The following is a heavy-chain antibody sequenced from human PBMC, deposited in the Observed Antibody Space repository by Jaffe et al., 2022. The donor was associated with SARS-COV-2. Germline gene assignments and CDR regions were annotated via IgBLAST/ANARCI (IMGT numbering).Heavy chain of an antibody. D-gene: IGHD3-10*01. Sequence: EVQLVESGGGLVQPGGSLRLSCTASGFIISHYNMNWVRQAPGKGLEWGSYMGAGGTLYYPDSVKGRFTLSRDNAKNSLYLEMNSLRAEDTAVYYCARISGTEVRYWGQGALVIVSS. V-gene: IGHV3-48*04. CDR1: GFIISHYN. CDR2: MGAGGTL. J-gene: IGHJ4*02. CDR3: ARISGTEVRY.